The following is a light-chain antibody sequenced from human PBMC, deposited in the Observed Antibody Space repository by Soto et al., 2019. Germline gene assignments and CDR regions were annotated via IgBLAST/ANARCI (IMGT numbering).Light chain of an antibody. V-gene: IGKV1-12*01. CDR2: EAS. CDR3: QQYENLVT. J-gene: IGKJ5*01. CDR1: QDINKW. Sequence: DIQMTQSPSSVSASVGDRVTITCRASQDINKWLAWYQQKPGTAPKLLIYEASSLESGVPSRFSGSGSGTDFSFSISSLQPEDIATYYCQQYENLVTFGQGTRLEIK.